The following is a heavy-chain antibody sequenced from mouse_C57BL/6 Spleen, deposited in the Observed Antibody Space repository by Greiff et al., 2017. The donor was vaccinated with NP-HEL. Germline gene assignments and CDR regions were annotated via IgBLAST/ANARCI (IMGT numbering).Heavy chain of an antibody. Sequence: EESGPGLVKPSQSLSLTCSVTGYSITSGYYWNWIRQFPGNKLEWMGYISYDGSNNYNPSLKNRISITRDTSKNQFFLKLNSVTTEDTATYYCARDDYYGSRGWYFDVWGTGTTVTVSS. CDR1: GYSITSGYY. CDR3: ARDDYYGSRGWYFDV. J-gene: IGHJ1*03. V-gene: IGHV3-6*01. CDR2: ISYDGSN. D-gene: IGHD1-1*01.